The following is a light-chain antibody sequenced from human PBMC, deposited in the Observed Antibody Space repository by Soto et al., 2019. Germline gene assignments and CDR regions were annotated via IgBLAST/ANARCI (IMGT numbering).Light chain of an antibody. CDR1: SSNIGAGYD. V-gene: IGLV1-40*01. J-gene: IGLJ3*02. CDR2: DDN. CDR3: QSYDSSLSGVV. Sequence: QSVLTQSPSVSGAPGQRVTISCTGSSSNIGAGYDVHWYQHLPGTAPKLLIYDDNNRPSGVPDRFSGSKSGTSASLAITGLQAEDEADYYCQSYDSSLSGVVFGGGTKLTVL.